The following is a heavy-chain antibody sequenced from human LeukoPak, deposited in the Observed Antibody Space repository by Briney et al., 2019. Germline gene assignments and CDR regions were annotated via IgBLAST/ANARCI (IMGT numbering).Heavy chain of an antibody. D-gene: IGHD2-2*01. V-gene: IGHV1-69*13. J-gene: IGHJ4*02. CDR1: GGTFSSYA. CDR2: IIPIFGTA. CDR3: ARESRSSNQMGLFDY. Sequence: ASVKVSCKASGGTFSSYAISWVRQAPGQGLEWKGGIIPIFGTANYAQKFQGRVTITADESTSTAYMELSSLRSEDTAVYYCARESRSSNQMGLFDYWGQGTLVTVSS.